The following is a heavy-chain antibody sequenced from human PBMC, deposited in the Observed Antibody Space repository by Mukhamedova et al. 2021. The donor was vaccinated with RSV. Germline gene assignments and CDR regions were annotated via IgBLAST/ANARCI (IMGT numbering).Heavy chain of an antibody. CDR3: ARDRAYYDSSGYYYDAFDI. Sequence: IRQAPGKGLEWVSYISSSGSTIYYADSVKGRFTISRDNAKNSLYLQMNSLRAEDTAVYYCARDRAYYDSSGYYYDAFDIWGQGT. V-gene: IGHV3-11*01. D-gene: IGHD3-22*01. J-gene: IGHJ3*02. CDR2: ISSSGSTI.